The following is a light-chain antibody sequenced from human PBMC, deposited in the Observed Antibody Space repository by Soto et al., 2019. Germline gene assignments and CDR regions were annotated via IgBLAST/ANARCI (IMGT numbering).Light chain of an antibody. V-gene: IGKV3-11*01. J-gene: IGKJ1*01. CDR2: DAS. CDR3: QQRSNWPPT. CDR1: QSVSSY. Sequence: ILLTHSPSTLSLSTGEIGDLPIRASQSVSSYLAWYQQKPGQAPRLLIYDASNRATGIPARFSGSGSGTDFTLTISSLEPEDFAVYYCQQRSNWPPTCGQGTKVDIK.